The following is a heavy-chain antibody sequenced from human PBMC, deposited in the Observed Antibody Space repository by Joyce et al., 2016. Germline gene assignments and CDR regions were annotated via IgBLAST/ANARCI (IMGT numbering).Heavy chain of an antibody. CDR3: VRDWATTVTTALDY. J-gene: IGHJ4*02. CDR1: GFTFSSYG. D-gene: IGHD4-17*01. CDR2: ISGRSNII. Sequence: EVQLVESGGVLVQPGGSMRLSCAASGFTFSSYGMVWVRQAPGEGLEWVSYISGRSNIILYADSVRGRFTISRDNAKNSLYLQMNSLRVEDTAVYYCVRDWATTVTTALDYWGQGTLVTVSS. V-gene: IGHV3-48*01.